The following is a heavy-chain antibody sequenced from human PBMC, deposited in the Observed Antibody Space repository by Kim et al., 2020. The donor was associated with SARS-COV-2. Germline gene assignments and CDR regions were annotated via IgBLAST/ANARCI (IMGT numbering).Heavy chain of an antibody. CDR2: IIPIFGTA. CDR3: ARVPKAVAGTVWFDP. CDR1: GGTFSSYA. J-gene: IGHJ5*02. Sequence: SVKVSCKASGGTFSSYAISWVRQAPGQGLEWMGGIIPIFGTANYAQKFQGRVTITADKSTSTAYMELSSLRSEDTAVYYCARVPKAVAGTVWFDPWGQGTLVTVSS. V-gene: IGHV1-69*06. D-gene: IGHD6-19*01.